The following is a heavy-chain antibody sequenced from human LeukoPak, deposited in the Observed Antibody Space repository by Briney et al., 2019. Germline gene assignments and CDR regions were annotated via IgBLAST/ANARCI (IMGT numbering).Heavy chain of an antibody. CDR1: GFTFSSYS. V-gene: IGHV3-21*01. J-gene: IGHJ4*02. CDR2: ISSSSSYI. D-gene: IGHD6-19*01. CDR3: ARDLVSSGGWYY. Sequence: GGSLRLSCAASGFTFSSYSMNWVRQAPGKGLEWVSSISSSSSYIYYADSVKGRFTISRDNAKNSLYLQMNSLRAEDTAVYYCARDLVSSGGWYYWGQGTLVTVSS.